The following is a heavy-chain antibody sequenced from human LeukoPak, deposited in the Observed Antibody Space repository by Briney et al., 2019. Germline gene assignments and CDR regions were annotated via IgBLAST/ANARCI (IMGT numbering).Heavy chain of an antibody. V-gene: IGHV4-34*01. J-gene: IGHJ6*02. D-gene: IGHD2-2*01. CDR2: INHRGST. CDR3: ARGRPAAKYIYYYYGMDV. CDR1: GGSFSGYY. Sequence: SETLSLTCAVYGGSFSGYYWSWIRQPPGKGLEWIGEINHRGSTNYNPSLKSRVTISVDTSKNQFSLKLSSVTAADTAVYYCARGRPAAKYIYYYYGMDVWGQGTTVTVSS.